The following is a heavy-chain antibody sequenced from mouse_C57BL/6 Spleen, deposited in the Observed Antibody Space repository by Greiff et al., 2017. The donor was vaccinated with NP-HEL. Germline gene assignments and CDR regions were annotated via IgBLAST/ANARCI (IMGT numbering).Heavy chain of an antibody. Sequence: QVQLQQPGAELVRPGSSVKLSCKASGYTFTSYWMDWVKQRPGQGLEWIGNIYPSDSETHYNQKFKDKATLTVDKSSSTAYMQLSSLTSEDSAVYYCAREGAYYYVSSEDYWGQGTTLTVSS. D-gene: IGHD1-1*01. CDR2: IYPSDSET. CDR1: GYTFTSYW. V-gene: IGHV1-61*01. CDR3: AREGAYYYVSSEDY. J-gene: IGHJ2*01.